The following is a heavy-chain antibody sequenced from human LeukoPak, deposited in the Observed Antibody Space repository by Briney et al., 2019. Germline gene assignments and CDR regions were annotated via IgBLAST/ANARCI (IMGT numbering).Heavy chain of an antibody. CDR2: ISSSSSYI. Sequence: PGGSLRLSCAASGFTFSSYSMNWVRQAPGKGLEWVSSISSSSSYIYYADSVKGRFTISRDNAKNSLYLQMSSLRAEDTAVYYCARDTDSRNWNGLFDHWGQGTLVTVSS. CDR1: GFTFSSYS. D-gene: IGHD6-13*01. J-gene: IGHJ4*02. V-gene: IGHV3-21*01. CDR3: ARDTDSRNWNGLFDH.